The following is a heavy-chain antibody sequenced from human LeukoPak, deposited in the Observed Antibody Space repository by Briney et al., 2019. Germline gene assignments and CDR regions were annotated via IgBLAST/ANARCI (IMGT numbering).Heavy chain of an antibody. CDR2: ISAYNGNT. J-gene: IGHJ4*02. D-gene: IGHD3-3*01. Sequence: ASVKVSCKASGYTFTSCGISWVRQAPGQGLEWMGWISAYNGNTNYAQKLQGRVTMTTDTSTSTAYMELRSLRSDDTAVYYCARAANYDFWSGYLGSHKAAFDYWGQGTLVTVSS. CDR1: GYTFTSCG. V-gene: IGHV1-18*01. CDR3: ARAANYDFWSGYLGSHKAAFDY.